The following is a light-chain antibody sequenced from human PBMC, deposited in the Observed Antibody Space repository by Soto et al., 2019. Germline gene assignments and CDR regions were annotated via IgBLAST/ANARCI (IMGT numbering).Light chain of an antibody. J-gene: IGLJ2*01. V-gene: IGLV1-51*01. Sequence: QSVLTQPPSVSAAPGQKVTISCSGSSSNLGNNYVSWYQQLPGTAPKLLIYDNDKRPSGIPDRFSGSRSGTSGTLGITGLQTGDEADYYCGTWDSSLSVVIFGGGTKLNVL. CDR3: GTWDSSLSVVI. CDR1: SSNLGNNY. CDR2: DND.